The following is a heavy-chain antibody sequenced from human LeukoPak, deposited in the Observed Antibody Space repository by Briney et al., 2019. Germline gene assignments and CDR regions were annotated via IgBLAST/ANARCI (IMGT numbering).Heavy chain of an antibody. Sequence: QPGGSLRLSCAASGFGFITYGMNWVPHVPGRGLDGVAIIKGDGSESHYVDSVKGRFTISRDNDQNSLYLQMNSLRAEDTAVYYCARDPSGSSSGWYYFDYWGQGALVTVSS. D-gene: IGHD6-19*01. CDR3: ARDPSGSSSGWYYFDY. V-gene: IGHV3-7*03. CDR2: IKGDGSES. CDR1: GFGFITYG. J-gene: IGHJ4*02.